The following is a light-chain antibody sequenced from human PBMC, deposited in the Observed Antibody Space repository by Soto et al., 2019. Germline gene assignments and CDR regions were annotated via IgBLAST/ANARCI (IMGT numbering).Light chain of an antibody. J-gene: IGKJ4*01. Sequence: DIQMTQSPSSLSASVGDRVTITCRASQGISNFLAWYQQKPGKVPELLIHGASTLQSGVPSRFSVSGSGTDLTLTISSLQPEDVAIYYCQKFNSAPLTFGGGTKVEIK. CDR1: QGISNF. CDR3: QKFNSAPLT. V-gene: IGKV1-27*01. CDR2: GAS.